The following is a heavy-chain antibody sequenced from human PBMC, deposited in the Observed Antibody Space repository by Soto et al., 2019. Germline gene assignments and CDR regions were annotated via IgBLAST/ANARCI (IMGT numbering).Heavy chain of an antibody. CDR1: GYTFTGYY. CDR2: INHNSGGT. D-gene: IGHD6-13*01. CDR3: ARAGSSSFYYYSGMDV. V-gene: IGHV1-2*02. Sequence: ASLKVSCKASGYTFTGYYMQWVRQAPGQGLEWMGWINHNSGGTNYAQKFQGRGTMTRDTSISTAYMELSRVRSDDTAVYYCARAGSSSFYYYSGMDVWGQGTTVTVSS. J-gene: IGHJ6*02.